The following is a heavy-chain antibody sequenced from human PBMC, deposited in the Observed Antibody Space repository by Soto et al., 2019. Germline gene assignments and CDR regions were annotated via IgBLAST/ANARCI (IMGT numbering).Heavy chain of an antibody. Sequence: QLQLQESGPGLVKPSETLSLTCTVSGGSISSSGYYWGWIRQPPGKGLEWIGTIYYSGSTYYNPSLTSRVSISVDTSKNQFSLTLSSVTAADTAVYYCAGQFSVYGDYGRYFDFWGQGTLVTVSS. CDR1: GGSISSSGYY. J-gene: IGHJ4*02. V-gene: IGHV4-39*01. CDR3: AGQFSVYGDYGRYFDF. CDR2: IYYSGST. D-gene: IGHD4-17*01.